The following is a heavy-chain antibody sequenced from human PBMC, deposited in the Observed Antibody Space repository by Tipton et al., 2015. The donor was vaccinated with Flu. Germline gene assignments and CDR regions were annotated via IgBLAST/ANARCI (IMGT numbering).Heavy chain of an antibody. Sequence: TLSLTCTVSGGSISSYYWSWIRQPPGKGLEWIGYIYYSGSTNYNPSLKSRVTISVDTSKNQFSLKLSSVTAADTAVYYCARRVRSSGWLTPWDYYYGMDVWGQGTTVTVSS. J-gene: IGHJ6*02. CDR3: ARRVRSSGWLTPWDYYYGMDV. V-gene: IGHV4-59*08. CDR1: GGSISSYY. D-gene: IGHD6-19*01. CDR2: IYYSGST.